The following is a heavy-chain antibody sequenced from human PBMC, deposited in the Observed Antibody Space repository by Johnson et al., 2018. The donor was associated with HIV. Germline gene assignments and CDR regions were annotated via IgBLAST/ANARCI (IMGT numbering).Heavy chain of an antibody. CDR1: GFTFSSYA. V-gene: IGHV3-23*04. D-gene: IGHD2-15*01. CDR3: ARGYCSGGSCYSEYAFDI. Sequence: VQLVESGGGLVQPGGSLRLSCAASGFTFSSYAMSWVRQAPGKGLEWVSAISGSGGSTYYADSVKGRFTISRDNYKNTLYLQMNSLRAEDTAVYYCARGYCSGGSCYSEYAFDIWGQGTMVTVSS. CDR2: ISGSGGST. J-gene: IGHJ3*02.